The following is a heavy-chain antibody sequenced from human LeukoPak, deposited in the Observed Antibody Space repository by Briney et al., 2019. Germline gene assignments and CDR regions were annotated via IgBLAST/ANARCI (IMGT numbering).Heavy chain of an antibody. CDR1: GFTFSSYA. CDR2: ISGSGGDT. V-gene: IGHV3-23*01. CDR3: AGTNWGSGYAFDI. Sequence: GGSLRLSCAASGFTFSSYAMSWVRQAPGKGLEWVSSISGSGGDTFYAGSVKGRFTISRDNSKNTLYLQMNSLRAEDTAVYYCAGTNWGSGYAFDIWGQGTMVTVSS. D-gene: IGHD7-27*01. J-gene: IGHJ3*02.